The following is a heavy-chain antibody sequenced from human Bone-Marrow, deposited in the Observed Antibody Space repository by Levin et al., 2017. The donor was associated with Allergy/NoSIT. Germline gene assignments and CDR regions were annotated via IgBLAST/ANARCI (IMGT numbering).Heavy chain of an antibody. CDR3: ARPAVAENADFDY. CDR1: GYNFNNYW. Sequence: HGESLKISCKGSGYNFNNYWIAWVRQMSGKGLEWMGIIYPADSDTKYSPSFQGQVTISVDKSIKTAYLQWSSLKASDTAIYYCARPAVAENADFDYWGQGTLVTVSS. V-gene: IGHV5-51*01. CDR2: IYPADSDT. J-gene: IGHJ4*02. D-gene: IGHD6-19*01.